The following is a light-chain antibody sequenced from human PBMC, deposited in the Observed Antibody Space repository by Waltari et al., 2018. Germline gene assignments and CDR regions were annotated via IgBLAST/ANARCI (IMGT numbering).Light chain of an antibody. J-gene: IGKJ5*01. CDR2: GAF. V-gene: IGKV3-20*01. CDR3: QQYRFPPIT. CDR1: QSIASNS. Sequence: IVLTQSPDTLSLSPGERATLSCKASQSIASNSLAWYQQTPGQAPRPLIYGAFTRAPGIPDRFSGDGSGTDFTLTISRLEPEDFAVYYCQQYRFPPITFGQGTRLDIK.